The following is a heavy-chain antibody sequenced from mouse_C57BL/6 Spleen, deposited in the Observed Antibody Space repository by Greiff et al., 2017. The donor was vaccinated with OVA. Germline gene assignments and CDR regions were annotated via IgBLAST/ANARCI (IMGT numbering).Heavy chain of an antibody. J-gene: IGHJ3*01. CDR1: GYTFTSYW. V-gene: IGHV1-52*01. D-gene: IGHD1-1*01. Sequence: QVQLQQPGAELVRPGSSVKLSCKASGYTFTSYWMHWVKQRPTQGLEWIGNIDPSDSETHYNQKFKDKATLTVDKSSSTAYMQLSSLTSEDSAVYYCARGATVVATNAYWGQGTLVTVSA. CDR2: IDPSDSET. CDR3: ARGATVVATNAY.